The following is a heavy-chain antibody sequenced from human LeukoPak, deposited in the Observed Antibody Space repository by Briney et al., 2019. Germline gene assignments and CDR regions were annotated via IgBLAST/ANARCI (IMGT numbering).Heavy chain of an antibody. J-gene: IGHJ4*02. CDR3: ARRTASTYYYDSSGGGYYFDY. CDR1: GGSFSGYY. CDR2: INHSGST. V-gene: IGHV4-34*01. Sequence: RTSETLSLTCAVYGGSFSGYYWSWIRQPPGKGLEWIGEINHSGSTNYNPSLKSRVTISVDTSKNQFSLKLSSVTAADTAVYYCARRTASTYYYDSSGGGYYFDYWGQGTLVTVSS. D-gene: IGHD3-22*01.